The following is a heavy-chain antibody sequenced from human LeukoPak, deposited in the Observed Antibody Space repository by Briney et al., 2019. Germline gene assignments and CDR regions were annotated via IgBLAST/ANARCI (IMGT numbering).Heavy chain of an antibody. Sequence: ASVKVSCKASGYTFTGYYMHWVRQAPGQGLEWMGWINPNSGGTNYAQKFQGRVTMTRDTSISTAYMELSRLRSDDTAVYYCARDHYSSYFHDAFDIWGQGTMVTVSS. CDR2: INPNSGGT. V-gene: IGHV1-2*02. CDR1: GYTFTGYY. CDR3: ARDHYSSYFHDAFDI. D-gene: IGHD6-6*01. J-gene: IGHJ3*02.